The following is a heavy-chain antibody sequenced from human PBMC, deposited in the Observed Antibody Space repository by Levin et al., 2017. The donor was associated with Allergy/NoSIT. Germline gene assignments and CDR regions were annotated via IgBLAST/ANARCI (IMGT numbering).Heavy chain of an antibody. CDR2: ISGYTGNT. Sequence: GESLKISCKTSGYTSKSYGINWVRQAPGQGLEWMGWISGYTGNTNYAQKFQGRITIATDTSTSTTYMELRNLESDDTAVYYCARGLKQEMVLFSFDHWGQGTLVTVSS. D-gene: IGHD2-8*01. J-gene: IGHJ4*02. V-gene: IGHV1-18*01. CDR1: GYTSKSYG. CDR3: ARGLKQEMVLFSFDH.